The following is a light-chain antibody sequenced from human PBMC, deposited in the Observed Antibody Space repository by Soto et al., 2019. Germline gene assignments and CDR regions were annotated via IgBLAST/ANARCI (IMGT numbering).Light chain of an antibody. Sequence: DIQMTQSPSSLSASVGDRVTITCRASQDISNHLNWYQQKPGKAPKLMIYDASNLETGVPSRFSGSGSGTDCTVTISSLQPEDFATYSCQQYYNLPITLGQGTRLEIK. CDR2: DAS. CDR1: QDISNH. V-gene: IGKV1-33*01. J-gene: IGKJ5*01. CDR3: QQYYNLPIT.